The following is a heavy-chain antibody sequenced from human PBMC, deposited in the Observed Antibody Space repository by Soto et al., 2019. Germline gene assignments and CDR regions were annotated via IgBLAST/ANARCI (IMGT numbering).Heavy chain of an antibody. V-gene: IGHV3-23*01. CDR2: ISGSGGRT. Sequence: GGSLRLSCAASGFPFSSYAMSWVRQTPGKGLEWVSGISGSGGRTYYADSVKGRFTISRDNSNNTLSLQMHILRVEDTAVYFCAKGGYYSLFDIWGQGTMVTVSS. CDR1: GFPFSSYA. J-gene: IGHJ3*02. CDR3: AKGGYYSLFDI. D-gene: IGHD3-16*01.